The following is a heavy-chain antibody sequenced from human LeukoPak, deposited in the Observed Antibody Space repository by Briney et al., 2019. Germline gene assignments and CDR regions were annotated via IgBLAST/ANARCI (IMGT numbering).Heavy chain of an antibody. CDR2: IIPIFGTA. D-gene: IGHD3-3*02. CDR3: ASPISSPRDYMDV. Sequence: ASVKVSCKGSGGTFSSYAISWVGQAPGQGLEWVGGIIPIFGTANYAQKFQGRVTITADESTSTAYMELSSLRSEDTAVYYCASPISSPRDYMDVWGKGTTVTVSS. CDR1: GGTFSSYA. V-gene: IGHV1-69*13. J-gene: IGHJ6*03.